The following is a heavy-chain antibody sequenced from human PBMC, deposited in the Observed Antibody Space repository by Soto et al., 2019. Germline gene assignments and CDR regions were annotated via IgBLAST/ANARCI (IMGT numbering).Heavy chain of an antibody. CDR3: ARHPRILTGYSGHFDY. D-gene: IGHD3-9*01. CDR2: ISYSGST. J-gene: IGHJ4*02. Sequence: SETLSLTSTVSGGSISSDSYYWGWIRQTPEKGLEWIASISYSGSTYYNPTLKSRLIISVDTSKNQFSLKLPSVTAADTAVYYCARHPRILTGYSGHFDYCGQGTLVTVSS. CDR1: GGSISSDSYY. V-gene: IGHV4-39*01.